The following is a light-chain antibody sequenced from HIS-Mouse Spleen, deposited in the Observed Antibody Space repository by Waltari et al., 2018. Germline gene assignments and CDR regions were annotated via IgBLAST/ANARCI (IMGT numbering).Light chain of an antibody. J-gene: IGKJ1*01. V-gene: IGKV3-15*01. CDR3: QQYNNWPPWT. CDR2: GAS. CDR1: QSVSSN. Sequence: EIVMTQSPATLSVSPGERATLSCRASQSVSSNLAWYQQKPGQAPRRLIYGASTRATCIPARFSGSGSGTEFTLTISSMQSEDFAVYYCQQYNNWPPWTFGQGTKVEIK.